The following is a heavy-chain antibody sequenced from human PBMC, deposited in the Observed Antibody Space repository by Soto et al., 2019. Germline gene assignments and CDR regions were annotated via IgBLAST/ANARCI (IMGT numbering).Heavy chain of an antibody. CDR2: MSPNSGNT. CDR3: ARVGLAADAFDI. D-gene: IGHD6-13*01. J-gene: IGHJ3*02. V-gene: IGHV1-8*01. Sequence: ASVKVSCKASGYTFTSYDINWVRQATGQGLEWMGWMSPNSGNTGYAQKFQGRVTMTRNTSISTAYMELSRLRSEDTAVYYCARVGLAADAFDIWGQGTMVTVSS. CDR1: GYTFTSYD.